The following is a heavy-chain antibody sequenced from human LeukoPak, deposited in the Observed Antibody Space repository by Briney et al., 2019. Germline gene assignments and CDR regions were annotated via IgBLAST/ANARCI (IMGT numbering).Heavy chain of an antibody. CDR2: INPGGGST. CDR1: GYTFTGYY. Sequence: ASVKVSCKASGYTFTGYYMHWVRQAPGQGLEWMGMINPGGGSTGYAQKFQGRVTMTRDTSTSTVYVELSSLRSEDTAVYYCASRDPDDAFDIWGQGTMVTVSS. V-gene: IGHV1-46*01. J-gene: IGHJ3*02. CDR3: ASRDPDDAFDI. D-gene: IGHD2-21*02.